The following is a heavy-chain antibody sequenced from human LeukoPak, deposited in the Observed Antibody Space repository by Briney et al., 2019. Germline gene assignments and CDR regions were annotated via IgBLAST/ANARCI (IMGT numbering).Heavy chain of an antibody. D-gene: IGHD2/OR15-2a*01. J-gene: IGHJ4*02. CDR1: GYTFTSYA. Sequence: ASVTVSFKASGYTFTSYAMHWVRQAPGQRLEWMGWINAGNGNTKYSQKFQGRVTITRDTSASTAYMELSSLRSEDTAVYYCARGAWFYFEFDYWGQGTLVTVSS. CDR2: INAGNGNT. V-gene: IGHV1-3*01. CDR3: ARGAWFYFEFDY.